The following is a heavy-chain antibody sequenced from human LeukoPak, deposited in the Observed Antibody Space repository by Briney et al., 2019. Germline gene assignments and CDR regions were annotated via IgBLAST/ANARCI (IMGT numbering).Heavy chain of an antibody. CDR2: IYSSGYT. D-gene: IGHD3-10*01. CDR3: ARHSTSPQLYYYGSGVPWFDP. V-gene: IGHV3-66*04. Sequence: GGSLRLSCAASGFTVSSNYMSWVRQAPGKGLEWVSVIYSSGYTYYADSVKGRFTISRDISKNTLYLQMNSLRAEDTAVYYCARHSTSPQLYYYGSGVPWFDPWGQGTLVTVSS. CDR1: GFTVSSNY. J-gene: IGHJ5*02.